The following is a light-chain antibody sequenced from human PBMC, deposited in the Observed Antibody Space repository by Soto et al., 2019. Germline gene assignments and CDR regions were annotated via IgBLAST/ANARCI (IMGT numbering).Light chain of an antibody. V-gene: IGKV3-11*01. CDR1: QNVGIY. CDR3: QQRSNLLT. CDR2: DAS. Sequence: EVVLTQSPATLSLSPGERATLSCRASQNVGIYLAWYQQKPGQAPRLLIYDASNRATGIPARFSGSGSATDFTLTISSLEAEDFAVYYCQQRSNLLTFGGGTKVEIK. J-gene: IGKJ4*01.